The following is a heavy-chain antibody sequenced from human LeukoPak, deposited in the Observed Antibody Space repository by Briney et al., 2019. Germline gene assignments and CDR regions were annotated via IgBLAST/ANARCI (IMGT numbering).Heavy chain of an antibody. CDR2: INHSGST. CDR1: GGSFSGYY. V-gene: IGHV4-34*01. D-gene: IGHD3-10*01. Sequence: SETLSLTCAVYGGSFSGYYWSWIRQPPGKGLEWIGEINHSGSTNYNPSLKSRVTISVDTPKNQFSLKLSSVTAADTAVYYCATGGRFGYYYYGMDVWGQGTTVTVSS. CDR3: ATGGRFGYYYYGMDV. J-gene: IGHJ6*02.